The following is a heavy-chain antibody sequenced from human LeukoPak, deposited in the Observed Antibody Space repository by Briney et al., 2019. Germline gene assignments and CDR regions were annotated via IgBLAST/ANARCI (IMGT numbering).Heavy chain of an antibody. CDR3: ASIVVVTAADPSDAFDI. D-gene: IGHD2-21*02. Sequence: SETLSLTCTVSGGSISSYYWSWIRQPAGKGLEWIGRIYTSGSTNYNPSLKSRVTMSVDTSKNQFSLKLSSVTAADTAVYYCASIVVVTAADPSDAFDIWGQGTMVTISS. J-gene: IGHJ3*02. CDR1: GGSISSYY. CDR2: IYTSGST. V-gene: IGHV4-4*07.